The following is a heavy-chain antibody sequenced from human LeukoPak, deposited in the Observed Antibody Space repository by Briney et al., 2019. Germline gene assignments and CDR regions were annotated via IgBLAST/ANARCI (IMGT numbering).Heavy chain of an antibody. J-gene: IGHJ5*02. V-gene: IGHV1-2*02. Sequence: ASVKVSCKASGYTFTGYYTHWVRQAPGQGLEWMGWINPNSGGTNYAQKFQGRVTMTRDTSISTAYMELSRLRSDDTAVYYCARDLFLYYYDSSGYYIDPWGQGTLVTVSS. D-gene: IGHD3-22*01. CDR2: INPNSGGT. CDR1: GYTFTGYY. CDR3: ARDLFLYYYDSSGYYIDP.